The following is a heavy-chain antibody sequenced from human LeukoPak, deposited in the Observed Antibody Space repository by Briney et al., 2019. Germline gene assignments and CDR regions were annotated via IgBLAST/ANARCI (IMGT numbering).Heavy chain of an antibody. CDR2: TSSNGGST. D-gene: IGHD1-26*01. Sequence: PGGSLRLSCSASGFTFSSYGMDWVRQAPGKGLEYVSVTSSNGGSTYYADSVKGRFTISRDNSRNTLYLQMSSLRAEDTAVYYCVKGVGGRDFDYWGQGTLVTVSS. CDR3: VKGVGGRDFDY. V-gene: IGHV3-64D*06. J-gene: IGHJ4*02. CDR1: GFTFSSYG.